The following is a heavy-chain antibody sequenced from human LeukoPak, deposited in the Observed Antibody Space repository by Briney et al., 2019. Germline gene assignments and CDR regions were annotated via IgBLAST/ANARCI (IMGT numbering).Heavy chain of an antibody. V-gene: IGHV5-51*01. CDR3: ARLFKTYYNDSSGSNEFDI. J-gene: IGHJ3*02. CDR2: IYPRDSDT. CDR1: GYSFSSYW. D-gene: IGHD3-22*01. Sequence: GESLKISCKGSGYSFSSYWIGLVRQMPGKGLGWMGIIYPRDSDTRYSPSFQGHVTISADKSITTAYLQWSSLKASDTAMYYCARLFKTYYNDSSGSNEFDIWGQGTMVTVSS.